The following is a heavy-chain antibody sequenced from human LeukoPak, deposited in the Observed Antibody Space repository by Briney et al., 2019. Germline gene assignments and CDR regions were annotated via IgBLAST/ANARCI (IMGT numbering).Heavy chain of an antibody. D-gene: IGHD4-17*01. CDR1: GYSFTSYW. V-gene: IGHV5-51*01. CDR3: ARPRRDYGVGQYYYYYYMDV. J-gene: IGHJ6*03. Sequence: GESLKISCKGSGYSFTSYWIGWVRQLPGKGLEWMGIIYPGDSDTRYSPSFQGQVTISADKSISTAYLQWSSLKASDTAMYYCARPRRDYGVGQYYYYYYMDVWGKGTTVTVSS. CDR2: IYPGDSDT.